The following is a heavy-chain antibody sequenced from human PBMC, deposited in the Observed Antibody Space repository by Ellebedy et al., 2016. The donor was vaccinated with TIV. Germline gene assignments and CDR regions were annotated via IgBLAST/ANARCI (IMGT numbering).Heavy chain of an antibody. J-gene: IGHJ5*02. CDR3: AKNEYRSAVAGTGDP. CDR2: ISGSGGST. CDR1: GFTFSSYA. V-gene: IGHV3-23*01. Sequence: GESLKISXAASGFTFSSYAMSWVRQAPGKGLEWVSAISGSGGSTYYADSVKGRFTISRDNSKNTLYLQMNSLRAEDTAVYYCAKNEYRSAVAGTGDPWGQGTLVTVSS. D-gene: IGHD6-19*01.